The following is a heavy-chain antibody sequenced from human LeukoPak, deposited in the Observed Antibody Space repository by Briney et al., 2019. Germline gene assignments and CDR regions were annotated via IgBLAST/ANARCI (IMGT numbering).Heavy chain of an antibody. CDR1: GGSISSSSYY. J-gene: IGHJ4*02. D-gene: IGHD1-1*01. CDR2: IYYSGST. Sequence: PSDTLSLTCTVSGGSISSSSYYWGWIRQPPGKGLEWIGSIYYSGSTYYNPSLKSRVTISVDTSKNQFSLKLSSVTAADTAVYYCARLRSTTGTTPYFDYWGQGTLVTVSS. V-gene: IGHV4-39*01. CDR3: ARLRSTTGTTPYFDY.